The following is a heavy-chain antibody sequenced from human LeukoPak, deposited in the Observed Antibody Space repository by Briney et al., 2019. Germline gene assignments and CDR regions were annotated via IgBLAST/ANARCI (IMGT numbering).Heavy chain of an antibody. CDR2: IQPDGSEQ. V-gene: IGHV3-7*03. J-gene: IGHJ4*02. Sequence: GGSLRLSCAASGFTFDFSSSWMSWVRQAPGKGLEWVGNIQPDGSEQYPVDSVKGRFTISRDNSRKLLFLQMNSLRAEDTALYYCARVSSSGYGVSSGLFYWGQGTLVTVSS. CDR1: GFTFDFSSSW. CDR3: ARVSSSGYGVSSGLFY. D-gene: IGHD5-18*01.